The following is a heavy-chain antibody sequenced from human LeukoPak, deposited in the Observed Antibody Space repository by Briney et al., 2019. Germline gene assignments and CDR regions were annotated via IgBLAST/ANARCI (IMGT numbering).Heavy chain of an antibody. V-gene: IGHV4-59*01. CDR1: GGSISSYY. CDR3: SRYRYTYGSNFDY. Sequence: SETLSLTCTVSGGSISSYYWSWIRQPPGKGLEWIGYIYYSGSTNYNPSLKSRVTISVDTSKNQFSLKLSSVTAADTAVYFCSRYRYTYGSNFDYWGQGTLVTVSS. CDR2: IYYSGST. J-gene: IGHJ4*02. D-gene: IGHD5-18*01.